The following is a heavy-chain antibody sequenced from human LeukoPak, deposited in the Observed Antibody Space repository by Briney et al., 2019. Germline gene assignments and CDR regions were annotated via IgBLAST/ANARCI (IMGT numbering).Heavy chain of an antibody. CDR2: ISYDGSNK. Sequence: PGGSLRLSCTASKITFSNYGMQWGRQAAGKGLEWVAVISYDGSNKYYADSVKGRFTISRDNSKNTLYLQMNSLRAEDTAVYYCAREDYGGNTFDYWGQGTLVTVSS. D-gene: IGHD4-23*01. CDR1: KITFSNYG. CDR3: AREDYGGNTFDY. V-gene: IGHV3-30*03. J-gene: IGHJ4*02.